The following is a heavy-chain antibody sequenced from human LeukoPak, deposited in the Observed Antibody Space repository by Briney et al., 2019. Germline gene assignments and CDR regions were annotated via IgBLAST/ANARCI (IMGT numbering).Heavy chain of an antibody. Sequence: SETLSLTCAVSGGSISGYYWIWIRQPPGKGLEWIGYTYYSGSTNYNPSLKSRVTISVDTSKNQFSLRLSSVTAADTAVYYCARGSYYDSSGYYCTTCYYTMDVWGQGTTVTVSS. J-gene: IGHJ6*02. CDR3: ARGSYYDSSGYYCTTCYYTMDV. V-gene: IGHV4-59*01. CDR1: GGSISGYY. D-gene: IGHD3-22*01. CDR2: TYYSGST.